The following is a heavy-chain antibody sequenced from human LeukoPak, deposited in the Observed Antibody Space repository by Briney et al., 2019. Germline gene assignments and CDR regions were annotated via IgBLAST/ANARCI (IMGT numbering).Heavy chain of an antibody. J-gene: IGHJ5*02. Sequence: SETLSLTCAVYGGSFSGYYWSWIRQPPGKGLEWIGEINHSGSTNYNPSLKSRVTISVDTSKNQFSLKLSSVTAADTAVYYCARERITITGWFDPWGQGTLVTVSS. CDR2: INHSGST. CDR1: GGSFSGYY. D-gene: IGHD3-9*01. V-gene: IGHV4-34*01. CDR3: ARERITITGWFDP.